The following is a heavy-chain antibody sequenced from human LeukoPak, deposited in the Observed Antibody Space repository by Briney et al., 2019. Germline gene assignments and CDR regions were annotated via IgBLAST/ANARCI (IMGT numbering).Heavy chain of an antibody. CDR2: IYYSGST. CDR1: GGSISSSSYY. Sequence: SETLSLTCTVSGGSISSSSYYWGWIRQPPGKGLEWIGSIYYSGSTYYNPSLKSRVTISVDTSKNQFSLKLSSVTAADTAVYYCARASGRGYCSGGSCYDYWGQGTLVTVSS. J-gene: IGHJ4*02. D-gene: IGHD2-15*01. V-gene: IGHV4-39*07. CDR3: ARASGRGYCSGGSCYDY.